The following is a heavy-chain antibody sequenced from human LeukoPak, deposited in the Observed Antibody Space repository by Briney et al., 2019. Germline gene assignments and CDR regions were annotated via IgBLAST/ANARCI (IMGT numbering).Heavy chain of an antibody. CDR3: ARDKSIFGVAPDAFDI. CDR2: IRQDESER. Sequence: GGSLRLSCEGSGFSFSSYWMTWVRQLPGKGPEWVANIRQDESERYFADSVKGRFTISRDNAKKSVYLHMSSLRAEDTAVYYCARDKSIFGVAPDAFDIWGQGTMVTVSS. CDR1: GFSFSSYW. V-gene: IGHV3-7*01. D-gene: IGHD3-3*01. J-gene: IGHJ3*02.